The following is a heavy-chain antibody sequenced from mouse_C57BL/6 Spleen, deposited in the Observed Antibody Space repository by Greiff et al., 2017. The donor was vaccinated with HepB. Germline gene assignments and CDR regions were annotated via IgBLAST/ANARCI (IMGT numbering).Heavy chain of an antibody. CDR2: IEPSDSYT. V-gene: IGHV1-50*01. CDR1: GYTFTSYW. J-gene: IGHJ4*01. D-gene: IGHD2-5*01. CDR3: ARRGYSNGVFRGAMDY. Sequence: QVQLQQPGAELVKPGASVKLSCKASGYTFTSYWMQWVKQRPGQGLEWIGEIEPSDSYTNYNQKFKGKATLTVDTSSSTAYMQLSSLTSEDSAVYYCARRGYSNGVFRGAMDYWGQGTSVTVSS.